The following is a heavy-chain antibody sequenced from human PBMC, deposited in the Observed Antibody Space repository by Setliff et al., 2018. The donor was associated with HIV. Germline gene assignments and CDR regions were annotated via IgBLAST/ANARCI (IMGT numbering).Heavy chain of an antibody. CDR3: VRPSFGIGGGSVFDP. Sequence: SSETLSLTCNVSGGPISTNDYYWGFIRQSPGKGLEWIASVHYGGSIFYTPSLKSRVSLSVGTSKRQFFLNLSSATTADTATYYCVRPSFGIGGGSVFDPWGQGIVVTVSS. CDR2: VHYGGSI. V-gene: IGHV4-39*01. CDR1: GGPISTNDYY. J-gene: IGHJ5*02. D-gene: IGHD3-3*01.